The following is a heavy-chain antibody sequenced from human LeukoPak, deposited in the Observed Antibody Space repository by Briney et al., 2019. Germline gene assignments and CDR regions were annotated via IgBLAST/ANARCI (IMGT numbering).Heavy chain of an antibody. Sequence: ASVKVSCKASGGTFSNYAIIWVRQAPGQGLEWMGGIIPIFGTANYAQKFQGRVTITADESASTAYMELSSLRSEDTAVYYCARGVGTAMVSCDYWGQGTLVTVSS. CDR1: GGTFSNYA. D-gene: IGHD5-18*01. CDR3: ARGVGTAMVSCDY. V-gene: IGHV1-69*13. CDR2: IIPIFGTA. J-gene: IGHJ4*02.